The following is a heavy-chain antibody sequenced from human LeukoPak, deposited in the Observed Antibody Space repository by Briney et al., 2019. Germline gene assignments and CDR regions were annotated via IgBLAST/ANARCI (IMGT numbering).Heavy chain of an antibody. CDR1: GFTFSSYW. CDR2: INSDGSST. Sequence: PGGSLRLSCAASGFTFSSYWMHWVRQAPGKGLVWVSRINSDGSSTSYADSVRGRFSISRDNAKNSLYLQMNSLRAEDTAVYYCARGDSSSWYSFDYWGQGTLVTVSS. D-gene: IGHD6-13*01. CDR3: ARGDSSSWYSFDY. J-gene: IGHJ4*02. V-gene: IGHV3-74*01.